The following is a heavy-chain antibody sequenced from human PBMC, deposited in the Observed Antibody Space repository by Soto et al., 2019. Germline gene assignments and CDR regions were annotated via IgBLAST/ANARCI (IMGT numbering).Heavy chain of an antibody. CDR2: INAGNGNT. V-gene: IGHV1-3*01. J-gene: IGHJ4*02. CDR3: ARGITLPTPLDY. Sequence: ASVKVSCKASDYTFTSYGITWVRQAPGQRLEWMGWINAGNGNTKYSQKFQGRVTITRDTSASTAYMELSSLRSEDTAVYYCARGITLPTPLDYWGQGTLVTVSS. D-gene: IGHD1-20*01. CDR1: DYTFTSYG.